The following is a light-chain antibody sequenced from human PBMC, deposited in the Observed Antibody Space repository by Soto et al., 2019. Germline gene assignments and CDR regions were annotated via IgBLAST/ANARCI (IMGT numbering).Light chain of an antibody. V-gene: IGKV1-5*03. CDR3: QHYNSYSEA. CDR2: KAS. J-gene: IGKJ1*01. CDR1: QNINNY. Sequence: DIQMTQSPSSLSASVGDRVTITFQASQNINNYLNWYQQKPGRAPKLLIYKASTLKSGVPSRFSGSGSGTEFTLTISSLQPDDFATYYCQHYNSYSEAFGQGTKVDIK.